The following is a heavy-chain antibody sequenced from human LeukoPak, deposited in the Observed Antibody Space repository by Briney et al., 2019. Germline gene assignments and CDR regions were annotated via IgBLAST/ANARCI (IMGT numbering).Heavy chain of an antibody. CDR2: ISISSNYI. V-gene: IGHV3-21*01. Sequence: PGGSLRLSCAASGFTFSNYNMNWVRQAPGKGLEWVSCISISSNYIYYPDSVKGRFTISRDNAKNSLYLQMNSLRAEDTAVYYCARDGGGGLDYWGQGVLVTVSS. D-gene: IGHD2-15*01. J-gene: IGHJ4*02. CDR3: ARDGGGGLDY. CDR1: GFTFSNYN.